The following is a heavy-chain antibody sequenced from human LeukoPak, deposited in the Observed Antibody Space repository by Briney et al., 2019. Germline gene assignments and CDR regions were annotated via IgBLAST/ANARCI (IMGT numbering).Heavy chain of an antibody. Sequence: GRSLRLSCAASGFTFDDYAMHWVRRALGKGLEWVSGISWNSGSIGYADSVKGRFTISRDNAKNSLYLQMNSLRAEDTALYYCAKDIHPMIVVVITGGYYYGMDVWGQGTTVTISS. CDR3: AKDIHPMIVVVITGGYYYGMDV. D-gene: IGHD3-22*01. V-gene: IGHV3-9*01. CDR1: GFTFDDYA. CDR2: ISWNSGSI. J-gene: IGHJ6*02.